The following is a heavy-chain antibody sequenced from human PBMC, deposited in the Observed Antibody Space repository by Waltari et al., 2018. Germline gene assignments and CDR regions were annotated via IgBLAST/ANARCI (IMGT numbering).Heavy chain of an antibody. CDR1: GFTFDDYA. Sequence: EVQLVESGGGLVQPGRSLRLSCAASGFTFDDYAMHWVRQAPGKGLEWVSGISWKSGSIGYADSVKGRFTISRDNAKNSLYLQMNSLRAEDMALYYCAKALEGIVGAPPDYWGQGTLVTVSS. CDR3: AKALEGIVGAPPDY. D-gene: IGHD1-26*01. J-gene: IGHJ4*02. V-gene: IGHV3-9*03. CDR2: ISWKSGSI.